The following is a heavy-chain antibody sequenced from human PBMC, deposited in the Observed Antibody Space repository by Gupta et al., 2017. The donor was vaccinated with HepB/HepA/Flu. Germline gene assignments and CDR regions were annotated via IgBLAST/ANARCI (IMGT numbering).Heavy chain of an antibody. D-gene: IGHD2-21*01. J-gene: IGHJ4*02. CDR1: GFAFSSYA. CDR2: ISIDGSDK. Sequence: QVQLVESGGGVVQPGRSLRLSCEASGFAFSSYAMHWVRQAPGKRLEWVTVISIDGSDKSYADSVKGRFTISRDNSKNTLYLQMSSLRPEDTAEYYCARPIAENTWYYFYNWVQGTLVTVSA. V-gene: IGHV3-30-3*01. CDR3: ARPIAENTWYYFYN.